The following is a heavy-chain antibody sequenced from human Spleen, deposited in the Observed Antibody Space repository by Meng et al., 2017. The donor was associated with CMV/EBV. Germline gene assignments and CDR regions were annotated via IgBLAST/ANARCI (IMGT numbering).Heavy chain of an antibody. Sequence: DSVKVSCKASGYTFTSYNIKWVRQAPGQGLEWIGWISTYNGNTNYAQKVQGRVTMTTDTSTSTAYMEVRSLISDDTAVYYCARVTSTSIKYAMDVWGQGTTVTVSS. V-gene: IGHV1-18*01. CDR1: GYTFTSYN. J-gene: IGHJ6*02. CDR2: ISTYNGNT. D-gene: IGHD2-2*01. CDR3: ARVTSTSIKYAMDV.